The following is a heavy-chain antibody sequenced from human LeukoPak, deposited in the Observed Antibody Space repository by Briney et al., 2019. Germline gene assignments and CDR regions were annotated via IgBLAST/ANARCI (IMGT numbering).Heavy chain of an antibody. CDR2: ISGSGSTI. CDR1: GFTFSSYA. V-gene: IGHV3-23*01. Sequence: GGSLRLSCAASGFTFSSYAMSWVRQAPGKGLEWVSAISGSGSTIYYADSVKGRFTISRDNAKNSLYLQMNSLRAEDTAVYYCAKDAQKVFDYWGQGTLVTVSS. J-gene: IGHJ4*02. CDR3: AKDAQKVFDY.